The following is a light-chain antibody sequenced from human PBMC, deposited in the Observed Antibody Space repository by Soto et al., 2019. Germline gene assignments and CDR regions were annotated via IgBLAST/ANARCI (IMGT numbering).Light chain of an antibody. Sequence: EVVMTQSPATLSVSPGERATLSCRASQSVSSKLAWYQQKPGQAPRLLIYGASTRATGIPARFSGSGSGTGFTLTISSLQSEDFAVYYCQQYNDWPRTFGQGTKVEIK. V-gene: IGKV3-15*01. CDR3: QQYNDWPRT. CDR2: GAS. J-gene: IGKJ1*01. CDR1: QSVSSK.